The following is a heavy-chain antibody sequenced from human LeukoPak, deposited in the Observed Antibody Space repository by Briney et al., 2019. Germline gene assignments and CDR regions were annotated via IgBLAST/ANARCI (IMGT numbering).Heavy chain of an antibody. D-gene: IGHD1-7*01. CDR1: GFTFNDYS. CDR2: ISSSSTYI. V-gene: IGHV3-21*06. Sequence: GGSLRLSCAASGFTFNDYSLNWVRQAPGKGLEWVSSISSSSTYIFYADSVRGRFTISRDNAKNSLYLQMNSLRAEDTAVYYCARVELAPYYYYMDVWGKGTTVTVSS. CDR3: ARVELAPYYYYMDV. J-gene: IGHJ6*03.